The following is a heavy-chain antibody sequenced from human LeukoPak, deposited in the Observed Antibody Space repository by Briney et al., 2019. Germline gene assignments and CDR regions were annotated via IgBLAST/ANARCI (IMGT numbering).Heavy chain of an antibody. CDR1: GFTVSSSY. CDR2: IYSGGNS. J-gene: IGHJ4*02. CDR3: AAGGRSVLDS. Sequence: GGSLRLSCAASGFTVSSSYMTWVRQAPGKGLEWVSVIYSGGNSYYADFLKGRFTISRDNSKNTLYLQMNNLRAEDTAVYYCAAGGRSVLDSWGQGTLVTVSS. D-gene: IGHD2-15*01. V-gene: IGHV3-66*01.